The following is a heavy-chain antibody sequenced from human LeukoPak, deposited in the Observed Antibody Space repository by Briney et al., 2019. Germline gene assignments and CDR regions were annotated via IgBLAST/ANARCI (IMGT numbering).Heavy chain of an antibody. Sequence: SETLSLTCAVYGGSFSGYYWSWIRQPPGKGLEWIGEINHSGSTNYNPSLKSRVTISVDTSKNQFSLKLSSVTAADTAVYYCATNRDTYCSSTSCYVGWFDHWGQGTLVTVSS. D-gene: IGHD2-2*01. CDR1: GGSFSGYY. CDR3: ATNRDTYCSSTSCYVGWFDH. V-gene: IGHV4-34*01. CDR2: INHSGST. J-gene: IGHJ5*02.